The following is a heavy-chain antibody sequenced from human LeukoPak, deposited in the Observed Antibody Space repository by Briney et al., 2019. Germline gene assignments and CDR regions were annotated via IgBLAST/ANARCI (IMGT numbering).Heavy chain of an antibody. CDR2: ITYDGYYK. Sequence: GGTLSLSCAASGFTFSSYCMHWVRQAPGKGLEWVAVITYDGYYKYYADSVKGRFTISSDNSKNTLFLQMNSLRAEDTAVYYCAKDLKSMVRGACMDAWGQGTTVTVSS. V-gene: IGHV3-30*18. CDR3: AKDLKSMVRGACMDA. CDR1: GFTFSSYC. J-gene: IGHJ6*02. D-gene: IGHD3-10*01.